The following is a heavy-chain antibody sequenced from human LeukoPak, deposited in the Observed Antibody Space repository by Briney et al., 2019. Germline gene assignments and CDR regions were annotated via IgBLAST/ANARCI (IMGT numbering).Heavy chain of an antibody. CDR1: GITFSSYG. V-gene: IGHV4-59*01. CDR2: IYYSGST. D-gene: IGHD3-22*01. J-gene: IGHJ6*03. Sequence: KSGGSLRLSCAASGITFSSYGMSWIRQPPGKGLEWIGNIYYSGSTNYNPSLKSRVTISVDTSKNQFSLKLSSVTAADTAVYYCTRGSIAYYYMDVWGKGTTVTISS. CDR3: TRGSIAYYYMDV.